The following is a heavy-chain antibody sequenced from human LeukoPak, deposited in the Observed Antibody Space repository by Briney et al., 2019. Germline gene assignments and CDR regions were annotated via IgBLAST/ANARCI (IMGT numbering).Heavy chain of an antibody. CDR2: IIPILGIA. V-gene: IGHV1-69*04. J-gene: IGHJ6*02. Sequence: EASVKVSCKASGGTFSSYAISWVRQAPGQGLEWMGRIIPILGIANYAQKFQGRVTITADKSTSTAYMELSSLRSEDTAVYYCARSATQFGARDYYYYGMDVWGQGTTVTVSS. CDR1: GGTFSSYA. CDR3: ARSATQFGARDYYYYGMDV. D-gene: IGHD3-10*01.